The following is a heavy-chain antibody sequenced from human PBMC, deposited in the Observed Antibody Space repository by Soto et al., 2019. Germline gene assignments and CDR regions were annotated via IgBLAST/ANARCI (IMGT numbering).Heavy chain of an antibody. CDR2: ISGSDSST. D-gene: IGHD6-19*01. Sequence: GGSLRLSCAASGFTFSSYAMSWVRQAPGKGLEWVSDISGSDSSTYYADSVKGRFTISRDSSKNTVSLEMTSLRAEDTAVYYCAKGGRQWLVTSDFNYWGQGALVTVSS. J-gene: IGHJ4*02. V-gene: IGHV3-23*01. CDR1: GFTFSSYA. CDR3: AKGGRQWLVTSDFNY.